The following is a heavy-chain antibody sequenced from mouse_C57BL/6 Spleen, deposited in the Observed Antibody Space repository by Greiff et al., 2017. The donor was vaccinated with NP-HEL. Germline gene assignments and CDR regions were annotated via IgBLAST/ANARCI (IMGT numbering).Heavy chain of an antibody. J-gene: IGHJ4*01. CDR3: ARAEPMDY. CDR2: IYPGDGDT. Sequence: VQLQQSGPELVKPGASVKISCKASGYAFSSSWMNWVKQRPGKGLEWIGRIYPGDGDTNYNGKFKGKATLTADKSSSTAYMQLSSLTSEDSAVYFCARAEPMDYWGQGTSVTVSS. V-gene: IGHV1-82*01. CDR1: GYAFSSSW.